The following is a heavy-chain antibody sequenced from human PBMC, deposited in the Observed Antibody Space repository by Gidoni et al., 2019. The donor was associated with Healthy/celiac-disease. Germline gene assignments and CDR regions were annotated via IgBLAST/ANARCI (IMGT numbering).Heavy chain of an antibody. V-gene: IGHV4-59*01. CDR3: ARALYGRDAFDI. J-gene: IGHJ3*02. D-gene: IGHD3-10*01. Sequence: QVQLQESGPGLVKPSETLSLTCTVSGGPISSYYWSWIRQPPGKGLEWIGYIYYSGSTNYNPSLKSRVTISVDTSKNQFSLKLSSVTAADTAVYYCARALYGRDAFDIWGQGTMVTVSS. CDR1: GGPISSYY. CDR2: IYYSGST.